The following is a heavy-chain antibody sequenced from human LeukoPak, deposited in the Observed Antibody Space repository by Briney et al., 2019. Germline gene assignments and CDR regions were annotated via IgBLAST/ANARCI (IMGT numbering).Heavy chain of an antibody. V-gene: IGHV3-11*04. J-gene: IGHJ5*02. D-gene: IGHD1-26*01. CDR2: ISASGSTI. CDR1: GFTLSDYY. Sequence: PGGSLRLSCAASGFTLSDYYMNWIRQAPGKGLEWVSYISASGSTIYYADSVKGRFTISRDNTKNSLYLQMNSLRAGDTAVYYCARDGGVSRNYYGNAVGSWFDPRGQGTQVTVSS. CDR3: ARDGGVSRNYYGNAVGSWFDP.